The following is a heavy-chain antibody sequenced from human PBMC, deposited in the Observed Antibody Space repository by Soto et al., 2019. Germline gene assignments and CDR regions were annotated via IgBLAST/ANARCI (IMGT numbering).Heavy chain of an antibody. J-gene: IGHJ3*02. CDR1: SYTFTSYG. Sequence: ASVKVSCKASSYTFTSYGISWVRQAPGQGLEWMGWISAYNGNTNYAQKLQGRVTMTTDTSTSTAYMELRSLRSDDTAVYYCARDLDDIVVVPAALVAFDIWGQGTMVTVSS. D-gene: IGHD2-2*01. CDR3: ARDLDDIVVVPAALVAFDI. V-gene: IGHV1-18*01. CDR2: ISAYNGNT.